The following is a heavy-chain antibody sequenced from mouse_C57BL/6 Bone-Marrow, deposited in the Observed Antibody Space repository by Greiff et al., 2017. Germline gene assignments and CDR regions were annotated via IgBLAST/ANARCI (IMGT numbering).Heavy chain of an antibody. Sequence: QVQLQQSGAELARPGASVKLSCKASGYTFTSYGISWVKQRTGQGLEWIGEIYPRSGNTYYNEKFKGKATLTADKSSSTAYMELRSLTSEDSAVYFFARGRWLLLFAYWGQGTLVTVSA. V-gene: IGHV1-81*01. D-gene: IGHD2-3*01. CDR3: ARGRWLLLFAY. CDR1: GYTFTSYG. CDR2: IYPRSGNT. J-gene: IGHJ3*01.